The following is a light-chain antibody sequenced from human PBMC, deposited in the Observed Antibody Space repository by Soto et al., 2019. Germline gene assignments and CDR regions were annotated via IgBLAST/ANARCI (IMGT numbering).Light chain of an antibody. V-gene: IGLV1-40*01. CDR3: QSHDSSLNSWV. CDR1: SSNIGAGSD. J-gene: IGLJ3*02. Sequence: QSVLTQPPSVSGAPGQSVTISCTGSSSNIGAGSDVHWYQHLPGTAPKLLIYVNNKRPSGVPDRSSGSKSGTSASLAITGLQADDEADYYCQSHDSSLNSWVFGGGTKLTVL. CDR2: VNN.